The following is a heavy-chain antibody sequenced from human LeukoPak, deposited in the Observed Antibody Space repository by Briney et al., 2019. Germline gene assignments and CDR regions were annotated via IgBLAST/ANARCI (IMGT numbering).Heavy chain of an antibody. J-gene: IGHJ3*02. D-gene: IGHD4-17*01. CDR3: TRDRTTVSRGAFDI. V-gene: IGHV4-59*01. Sequence: SETLSLTCTVSGDSLSSYYWSWIRQPPGKGLAGIGYIYYSGSTTYNPSLKSRVTISVDTSKNQFSLKLNSVTAADTAVYYCTRDRTTVSRGAFDIWGQGTMVTVSS. CDR1: GDSLSSYY. CDR2: IYYSGST.